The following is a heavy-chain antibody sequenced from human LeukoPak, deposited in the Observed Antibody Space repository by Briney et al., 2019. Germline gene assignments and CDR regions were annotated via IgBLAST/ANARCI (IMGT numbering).Heavy chain of an antibody. V-gene: IGHV3-33*06. J-gene: IGHJ4*02. D-gene: IGHD5-18*01. CDR2: IWYDGSNK. CDR3: AKGCSYGYFDY. CDR1: GFTFSSYG. Sequence: GGSLRLSCAASGFTFSSYGMNWVRQAPGKGLEGVADIWYDGSNKYYADSVKGRFTISRDNSKNTLYLQMNSLRAEDTAVYYCAKGCSYGYFDYWGQGTLVTVSS.